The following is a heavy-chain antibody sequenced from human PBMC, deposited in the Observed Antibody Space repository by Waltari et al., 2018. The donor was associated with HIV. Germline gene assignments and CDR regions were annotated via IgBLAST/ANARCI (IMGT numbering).Heavy chain of an antibody. Sequence: EVQLVESGGGLVKPGGSLRLSCEASGFTFSSYTTNWVSQAPGKGLEWVSSISSSSSYIFYADSVMGRFSISRDNAKNSLYLQMNSLRAEDTAVYYCARVYGSGSIDYWGQGTLVTVSS. CDR2: ISSSSSYI. CDR1: GFTFSSYT. J-gene: IGHJ4*02. D-gene: IGHD6-19*01. V-gene: IGHV3-21*01. CDR3: ARVYGSGSIDY.